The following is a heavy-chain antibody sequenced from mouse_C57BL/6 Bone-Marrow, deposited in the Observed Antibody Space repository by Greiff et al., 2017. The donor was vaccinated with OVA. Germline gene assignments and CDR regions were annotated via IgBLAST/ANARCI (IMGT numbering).Heavy chain of an antibody. CDR1: GYTFTEYT. V-gene: IGHV1-62-2*01. J-gene: IGHJ3*01. CDR3: ARHEGNYGNPAWFAY. Sequence: QVHVKQSGAELVKPGASVKLSCKASGYTFTEYTIHWVKQRSGQGLEWIGWFYPGSGSIKYNEKFKDKATLTADKSSSTVYMELSRLTSEDSAVYFCARHEGNYGNPAWFAYWGQGTLVTVSA. D-gene: IGHD2-1*01. CDR2: FYPGSGSI.